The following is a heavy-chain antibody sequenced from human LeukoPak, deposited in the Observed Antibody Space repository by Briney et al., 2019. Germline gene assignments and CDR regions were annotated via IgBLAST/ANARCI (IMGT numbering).Heavy chain of an antibody. Sequence: SETLSLTCTVSGGSISSSTYFWGWIRQPPEKGLEWIGSIYYSGGTYYNPSLKSRVTISGSTSKNQFSLKLSSVTAADTAVYYCARGKNTYYYYMDVWGKGTTVTVSS. CDR3: ARGKNTYYYYMDV. CDR2: IYYSGGT. V-gene: IGHV4-39*07. CDR1: GGSISSSTYF. J-gene: IGHJ6*03.